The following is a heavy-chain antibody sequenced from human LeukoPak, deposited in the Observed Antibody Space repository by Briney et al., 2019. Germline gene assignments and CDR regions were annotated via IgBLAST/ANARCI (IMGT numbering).Heavy chain of an antibody. D-gene: IGHD2-15*01. CDR1: GYTLTDLS. CDR3: ARGVLLQGRGAFDI. J-gene: IGHJ3*02. Sequence: VASVKVSCRVSGYTLTDLSMHWVRHAPGKGLEWMGGFDPEDNETIYAQKFQGRVTMTEDTSTDTAYMELSSLRSEDTAVYYCARGVLLQGRGAFDIWGQGAMVTVSS. CDR2: FDPEDNET. V-gene: IGHV1-24*01.